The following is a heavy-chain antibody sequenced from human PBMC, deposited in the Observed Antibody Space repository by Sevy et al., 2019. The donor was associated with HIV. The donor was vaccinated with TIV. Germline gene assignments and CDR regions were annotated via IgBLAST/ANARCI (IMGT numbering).Heavy chain of an antibody. V-gene: IGHV3-9*01. J-gene: IGHJ6*02. CDR1: GFTFDDYA. Sequence: SLKISCAASGFTFDDYAMHWVRQAPGKGLEWVSGISWNSGSIGYADSVKGRFTISRDNAKNSLYLQMNSLRAEDTALYYCAKDNAPSPAFSYGMDVWGQGTTVTVSS. CDR2: ISWNSGSI. CDR3: AKDNAPSPAFSYGMDV.